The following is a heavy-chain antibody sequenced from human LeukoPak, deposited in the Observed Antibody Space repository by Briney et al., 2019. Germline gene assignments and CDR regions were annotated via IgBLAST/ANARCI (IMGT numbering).Heavy chain of an antibody. CDR3: ANNYYDFWSGYCAY. D-gene: IGHD3-3*01. CDR2: ISSSSSYI. CDR1: GFTFSSYS. J-gene: IGHJ4*02. Sequence: PGGSLRLSCAASGFTFSSYSMNWVRQAPGKGLEWVSSISSSSSYIYYADSVKGRYTISRDNAKNSLYLQMNSQRAEDTAVYYCANNYYDFWSGYCAYWGQGTLVTVSS. V-gene: IGHV3-21*01.